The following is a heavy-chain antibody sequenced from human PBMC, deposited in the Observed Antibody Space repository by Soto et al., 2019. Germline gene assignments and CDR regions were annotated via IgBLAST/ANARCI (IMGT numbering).Heavy chain of an antibody. CDR3: ARDQHFYGSGSYYTIFDY. CDR1: GGSLSSYY. D-gene: IGHD3-10*01. J-gene: IGHJ4*02. V-gene: IGHV4-59*01. CDR2: IYYSGRT. Sequence: PSETLSLTCTVSGGSLSSYYWTWIRQSPGKGLEWIGHIYYSGRTTYNPSLKSRITISVDTSKSQFSLRLNSVTAADTAVYYCARDQHFYGSGSYYTIFDYWGQGTLVTVSS.